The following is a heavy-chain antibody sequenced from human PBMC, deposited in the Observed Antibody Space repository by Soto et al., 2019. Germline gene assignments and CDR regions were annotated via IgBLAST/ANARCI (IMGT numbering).Heavy chain of an antibody. J-gene: IGHJ3*02. Sequence: ASVKVSCKVSGYTLTELSIHWVRQAPGKGLVWMGGFDSEGGKTIYAQNFKDRVIMTEDTSADTAYMELSSLRSEDTAVYYCATDLQTTVVTTAIDAFDIWGQGTMVTVSS. CDR3: ATDLQTTVVTTAIDAFDI. CDR1: GYTLTELS. V-gene: IGHV1-24*01. CDR2: FDSEGGKT. D-gene: IGHD4-17*01.